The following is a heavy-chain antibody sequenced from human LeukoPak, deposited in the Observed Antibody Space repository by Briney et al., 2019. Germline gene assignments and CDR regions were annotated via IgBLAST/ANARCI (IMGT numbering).Heavy chain of an antibody. CDR2: IRYDGSNK. Sequence: GGSLRLSCEAPGFTFSSYGMHWVRKAPGKGLGWVAFIRYDGSNKYYADSVKGRFTISRDNSKNTLYLQMNSLRAEDTAVYYCAKDDENGYSYGQDAFDIWGQGTMVTVSS. V-gene: IGHV3-30*02. CDR1: GFTFSSYG. J-gene: IGHJ3*02. D-gene: IGHD5-18*01. CDR3: AKDDENGYSYGQDAFDI.